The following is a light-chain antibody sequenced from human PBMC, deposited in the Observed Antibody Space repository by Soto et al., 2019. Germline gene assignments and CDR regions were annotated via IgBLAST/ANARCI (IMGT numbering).Light chain of an antibody. CDR3: HQYASSPLT. Sequence: EIVLTQSPGTLSLSPGERATLSCRASQSVGSNYLAWYQQTPGPAPRLLIHGASPRATGIPDRFSGSCSGTDFPLTLSRLEYEDSAVYYCHQYASSPLTFGQGTRLEIK. J-gene: IGKJ5*01. CDR2: GAS. V-gene: IGKV3-20*01. CDR1: QSVGSNY.